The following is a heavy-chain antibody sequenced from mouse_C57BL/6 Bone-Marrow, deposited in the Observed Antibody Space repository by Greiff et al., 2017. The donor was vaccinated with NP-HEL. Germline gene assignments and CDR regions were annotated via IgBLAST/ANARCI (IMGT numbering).Heavy chain of an antibody. CDR2: ISSGSSTI. CDR3: ASGGYDSWFAY. J-gene: IGHJ3*01. Sequence: EVQGVESGGGLVKPGGSLKLSCAASGFTFSDYGMHWVRQAPEKGLEWVAYISSGSSTIYYADTVKGRFTISRDNAKNTLFLQMTSLRSEDTAMYYCASGGYDSWFAYWGQGTLVTVSA. V-gene: IGHV5-17*01. CDR1: GFTFSDYG. D-gene: IGHD2-4*01.